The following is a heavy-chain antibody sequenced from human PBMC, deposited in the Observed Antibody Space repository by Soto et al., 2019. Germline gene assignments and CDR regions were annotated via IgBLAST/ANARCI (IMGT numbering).Heavy chain of an antibody. Sequence: GWSLRLSCAASGFTFISYSMSWVRQAPGKGLEWVSGFRTGGDDGTTYYADSVKGRFTISRDNSKNTLFLQMNSLRAEDTAIYYCAKKVNSGPGSQYFDYWGQGTLVTVS. V-gene: IGHV3-23*01. CDR1: GFTFISYS. CDR2: FRTGGDDGTT. CDR3: AKKVNSGPGSQYFDY. D-gene: IGHD3-10*01. J-gene: IGHJ4*02.